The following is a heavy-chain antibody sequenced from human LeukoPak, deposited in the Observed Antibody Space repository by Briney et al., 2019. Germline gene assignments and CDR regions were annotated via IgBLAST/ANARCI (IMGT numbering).Heavy chain of an antibody. CDR3: TSSAWDY. CDR2: IYDTGGT. V-gene: IGHV3-66*01. Sequence: PGGSLRLSCAASGFTFSSSAMSWVRQAPGKGLEWLSVIYDTGGTYYADSVKGRFTISRDTAKNVVYLQMHSLRAEDTAVYYCTSSAWDYWGQGTLVTVSS. J-gene: IGHJ4*02. CDR1: GFTFSSSA. D-gene: IGHD6-25*01.